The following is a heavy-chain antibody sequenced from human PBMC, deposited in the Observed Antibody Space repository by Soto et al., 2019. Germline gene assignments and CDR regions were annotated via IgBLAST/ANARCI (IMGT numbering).Heavy chain of an antibody. CDR1: GYTFTTYT. CDR3: ARDPGYCSGGICYFHFDY. J-gene: IGHJ4*02. D-gene: IGHD2-15*01. V-gene: IGHV1-3*01. Sequence: ASVKVSCKASGYTFTTYTMHWVRQAPGQRLEWMGWINAGNGNTKYSQKFQGRVTITRDTSATTAYVELSSLRSEDTAVYYFARDPGYCSGGICYFHFDYWGQGTLVTVSS. CDR2: INAGNGNT.